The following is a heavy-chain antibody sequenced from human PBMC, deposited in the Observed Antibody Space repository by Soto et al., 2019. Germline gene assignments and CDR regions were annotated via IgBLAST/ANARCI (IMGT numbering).Heavy chain of an antibody. CDR3: ARRGRVDTAMVSWTDYYYYYGMDV. CDR1: GGTFSSYA. Sequence: QVQLVQSGAEVKKPGSSVKVSCKASGGTFSSYAISWVRQAPGQGLEWMGGIIPIFGTANYAQKFQGRVMISAGEDTSTGYMELSRLRSEDTAVYYCARRGRVDTAMVSWTDYYYYYGMDVWGQGTTVTVSS. D-gene: IGHD5-18*01. CDR2: IIPIFGTA. V-gene: IGHV1-69*01. J-gene: IGHJ6*01.